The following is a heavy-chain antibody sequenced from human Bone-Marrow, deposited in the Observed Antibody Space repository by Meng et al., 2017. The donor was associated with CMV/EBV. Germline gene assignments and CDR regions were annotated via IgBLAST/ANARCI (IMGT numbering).Heavy chain of an antibody. D-gene: IGHD2-15*01. V-gene: IGHV3-13*03. J-gene: IGHJ5*01. CDR1: GFTFSSYD. CDR3: ARDSSAVHNWLDS. CDR2: IGTAGDT. Sequence: GESLKISCAACGFTFSSYDMHWVRQATGKGLEWVSAIGTAGDTYYPGSVKGQFTISRENAKNSLFLQMNSLTVEDTAVYYCARDSSAVHNWLDSWGQGTLVTVSS.